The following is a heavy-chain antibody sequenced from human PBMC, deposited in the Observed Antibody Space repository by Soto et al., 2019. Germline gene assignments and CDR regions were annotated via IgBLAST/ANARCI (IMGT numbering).Heavy chain of an antibody. V-gene: IGHV3-30*18. Sequence: GGSLRLSCAASGFTFSSYGMHWVRQAPGKGLEWVAVISYDGSNKYYADSVKGRFTISRDNSKNTLYLQMNSLRAEDTAVYYCAKDVGVDWNYSGLDYWGQGTLVTVSS. CDR3: AKDVGVDWNYSGLDY. D-gene: IGHD1-7*01. J-gene: IGHJ4*02. CDR1: GFTFSSYG. CDR2: ISYDGSNK.